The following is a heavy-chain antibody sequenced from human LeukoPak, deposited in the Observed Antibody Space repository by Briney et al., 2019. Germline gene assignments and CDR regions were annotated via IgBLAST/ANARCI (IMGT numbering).Heavy chain of an antibody. Sequence: GGSLRLSCAASGFTFSSYSMNWVRQAPGKGLEWVSSISSSSSYIYYADSVKGRFTISRDNAKNSLYLQMNSLRAEDTAVYYCARELELHRNDAFDIWGQGTMVTVSS. CDR1: GFTFSSYS. CDR2: ISSSSSYI. V-gene: IGHV3-21*01. J-gene: IGHJ3*02. D-gene: IGHD1-7*01. CDR3: ARELELHRNDAFDI.